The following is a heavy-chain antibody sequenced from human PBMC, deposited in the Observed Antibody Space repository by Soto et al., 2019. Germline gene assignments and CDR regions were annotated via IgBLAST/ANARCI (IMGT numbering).Heavy chain of an antibody. CDR3: XXXXXWXQSDY. CDR1: GFTFSSYW. J-gene: IGHJ4*02. Sequence: DVKLVESGGGLVQPGESLRLSCAASGFTFSSYWMHWVRQDPGMGLVWVATINTDGTTTQYADSVKGRFTVSRDNARXXXXXXXXXXXXXXXXXXXXXXXXXWXQSDYWGQGTLVTVSS. CDR2: INTDGTTT. V-gene: IGHV3-74*01.